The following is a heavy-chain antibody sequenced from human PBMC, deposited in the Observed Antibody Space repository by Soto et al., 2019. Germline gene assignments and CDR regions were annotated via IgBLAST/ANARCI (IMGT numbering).Heavy chain of an antibody. CDR1: GFAFRDYE. D-gene: IGHD2-15*01. J-gene: IGHJ6*02. Sequence: PGGSLRLSCILAGFAFRDYEMNWVRQAPGKGLEWVAYISSGAFTIYYADSGRGRFTVSRDNAKNSLYLQMNSLRDEDAAVYYCGTRARIDKVHQYGLDVWGQGTTVTVSS. V-gene: IGHV3-48*03. CDR3: GTRARIDKVHQYGLDV. CDR2: ISSGAFTI.